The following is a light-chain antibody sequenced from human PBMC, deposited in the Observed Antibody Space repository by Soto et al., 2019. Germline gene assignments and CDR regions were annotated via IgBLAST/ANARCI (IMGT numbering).Light chain of an antibody. CDR1: QSIRDF. Sequence: DIPMTQSPSSLSASVGDRVTITCRASQSIRDFLNWYQQKPGKAPKLLISSASSLQSGVPARFSGSGSGADFTLSITSLQPEDFATYYCQQSYGAPLTFGQGTRLEIK. V-gene: IGKV1-39*01. CDR3: QQSYGAPLT. J-gene: IGKJ5*01. CDR2: SAS.